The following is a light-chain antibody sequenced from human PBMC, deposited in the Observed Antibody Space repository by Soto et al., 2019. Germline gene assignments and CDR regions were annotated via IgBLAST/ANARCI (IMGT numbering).Light chain of an antibody. CDR1: QSISSW. V-gene: IGKV1-5*03. J-gene: IGKJ1*01. CDR2: KAS. Sequence: DIPMTQSPSTLSVSVGDRVTITCRASQSISSWLAWYQQKPGKAPKLLIYKASSLESGVPSRFSGSGSGTEFTLTISRLQPDDFATYYCQQYNSYSWTFGQGTKVEIK. CDR3: QQYNSYSWT.